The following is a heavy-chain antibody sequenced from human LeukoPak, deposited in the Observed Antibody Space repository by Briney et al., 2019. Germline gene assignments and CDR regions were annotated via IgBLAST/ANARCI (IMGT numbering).Heavy chain of an antibody. V-gene: IGHV4-59*01. CDR3: ARGGVPGGFYGSFDY. CDR1: GGSISTYY. J-gene: IGHJ4*02. D-gene: IGHD3-3*01. CDR2: IYYSGST. Sequence: KTSETLSLTCTVSGGSISTYYWSWMRQPPGRGLEWIGYIYYSGSTNHNPSLQSRVTISVDTSKNQFSLKLNSVTAADTAVYYCARGGVPGGFYGSFDYWGQGTLVSVSS.